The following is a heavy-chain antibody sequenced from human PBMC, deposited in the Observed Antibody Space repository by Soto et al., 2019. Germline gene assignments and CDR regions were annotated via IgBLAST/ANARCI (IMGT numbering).Heavy chain of an antibody. CDR3: AGKGAGSLTTYCRCGGCHYAFDI. V-gene: IGHV3-23*01. D-gene: IGHD2-15*01. CDR2: ISGGGDGT. Sequence: EVQLLESGGGLVQPGGSLRLSCAASGFTFSGYAIIWVRQAPGKGLEWVSTISGGGDGTYYADSVKGRFTISRDNSRDTVYLPMGSLRGEGTGVYYCAGKGAGSLTTYCRCGGCHYAFDIWGQGTMVTVSS. CDR1: GFTFSGYA. J-gene: IGHJ3*02.